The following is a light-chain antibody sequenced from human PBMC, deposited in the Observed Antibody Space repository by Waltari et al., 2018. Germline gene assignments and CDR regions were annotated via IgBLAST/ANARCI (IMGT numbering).Light chain of an antibody. Sequence: QSALTQPASVSGSPGPSVTIPCTGTSNDVGGYNYISWYQQHPGKAPKLMIYEVSNRPSGVSNRFSGSKSGNTASLTISGLQADDEADYYCSSYTSASTFVFATGTKVTVL. J-gene: IGLJ1*01. CDR3: SSYTSASTFV. V-gene: IGLV2-14*01. CDR2: EVS. CDR1: SNDVGGYNY.